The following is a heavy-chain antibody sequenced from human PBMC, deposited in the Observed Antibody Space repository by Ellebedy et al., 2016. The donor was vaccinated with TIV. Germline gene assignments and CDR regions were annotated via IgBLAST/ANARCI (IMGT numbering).Heavy chain of an antibody. J-gene: IGHJ3*02. CDR1: GINFSGYD. Sequence: GESLKISCAASGINFSGYDMNWVRQATGKGLEWVSTIGTFGDTYYPDSVKGRFTISRENAKNSLYLQMNSLRAGDTAVYYCVSGGYKGGFDVFDIWGQGAMVTVSS. CDR2: IGTFGDT. V-gene: IGHV3-13*01. D-gene: IGHD5-24*01. CDR3: VSGGYKGGFDVFDI.